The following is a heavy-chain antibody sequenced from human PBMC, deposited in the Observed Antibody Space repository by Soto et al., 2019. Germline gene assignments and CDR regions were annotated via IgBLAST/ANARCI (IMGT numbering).Heavy chain of an antibody. CDR1: GYTFTSYG. V-gene: IGHV1-18*01. CDR3: ARGFDYGDSQIGIHYYYYGMDV. D-gene: IGHD4-17*01. Sequence: ASVKVSCKASGYTFTSYGISWVRQAPGQGLEWMGWISAYNGNTNYAQKFQGRVTMTTDTSISTAYMELSRLRSDDTAVYYCARGFDYGDSQIGIHYYYYGMDVWGQGTTVTVSS. CDR2: ISAYNGNT. J-gene: IGHJ6*02.